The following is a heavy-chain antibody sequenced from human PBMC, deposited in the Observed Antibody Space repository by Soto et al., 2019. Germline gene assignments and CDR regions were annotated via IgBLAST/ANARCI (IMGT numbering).Heavy chain of an antibody. CDR2: INAGNGNT. CDR3: ARVAGYCSSTSCYTGYYFDY. Sequence: VASVKVSCKASGYTFTSYAMHWVRQAPGQRLEWMGWINAGNGNTKYSQKFQGRVTITRDTSASTAYMELSSLRSEDTAVYYCARVAGYCSSTSCYTGYYFDYWGQGTLVTVSS. D-gene: IGHD2-2*02. J-gene: IGHJ4*02. V-gene: IGHV1-3*01. CDR1: GYTFTSYA.